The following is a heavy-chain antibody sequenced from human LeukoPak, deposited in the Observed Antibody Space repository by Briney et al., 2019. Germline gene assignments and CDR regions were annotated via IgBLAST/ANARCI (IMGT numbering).Heavy chain of an antibody. V-gene: IGHV3-23*01. J-gene: IGHJ4*02. CDR2: ISASGGTT. Sequence: TGGSLRLSCAASGFTFSSYAMSWVRQAPGKGLEWVSGISASGGTTYYADSVKGRFTISRDNSKNTLYLQMNSLRAEDTAVYYCAKDRPHFDYWGQGTLVTVSS. CDR1: GFTFSSYA. CDR3: AKDRPHFDY.